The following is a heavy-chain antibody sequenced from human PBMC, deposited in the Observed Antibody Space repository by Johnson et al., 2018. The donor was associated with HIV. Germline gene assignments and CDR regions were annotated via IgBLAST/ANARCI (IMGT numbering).Heavy chain of an antibody. CDR3: TTIYYDFWTGYLSDAFDI. CDR2: ITSKTDGGTT. D-gene: IGHD3-3*01. J-gene: IGHJ3*02. Sequence: VQLVESGGGLVKPGGSLRLSCAASGFPFTYAWMNWVRQTPGKGLEWVGRITSKTDGGTTDYAAPVKGRFTISRDDSKNTLYLQMNSLKTEDTAMYYCTTIYYDFWTGYLSDAFDIWGQGTMVTVSS. CDR1: GFPFTYAW. V-gene: IGHV3-15*01.